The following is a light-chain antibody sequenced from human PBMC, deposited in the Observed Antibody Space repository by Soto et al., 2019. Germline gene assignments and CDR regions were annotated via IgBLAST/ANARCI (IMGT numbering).Light chain of an antibody. Sequence: QSVLTQPASVYGSPGQSITISCTGSSSDVGAYNYVSWHQQHPGKAPKLMIYDVYARPSGVSYRFSGSKSGNTPSLTISGLQTDDEADYYCSSYTDTMSYVFGTGTKVTVL. J-gene: IGLJ1*01. CDR1: SSDVGAYNY. V-gene: IGLV2-14*03. CDR3: SSYTDTMSYV. CDR2: DVY.